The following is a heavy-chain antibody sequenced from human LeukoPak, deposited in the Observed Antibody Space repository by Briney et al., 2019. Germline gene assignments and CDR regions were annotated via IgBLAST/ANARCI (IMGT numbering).Heavy chain of an antibody. J-gene: IGHJ3*02. CDR3: ARDRAVGDAFDI. Sequence: ASVKVSCKASGYTFTRYYMHWVRQAPGQGREWMGWINPNSGGTNYAQKFQGRVTMTRDTSISTAYMELSRLRSDDTAVYYCARDRAVGDAFDIWGQGTMVTVSS. CDR2: INPNSGGT. CDR1: GYTFTRYY. V-gene: IGHV1-2*02.